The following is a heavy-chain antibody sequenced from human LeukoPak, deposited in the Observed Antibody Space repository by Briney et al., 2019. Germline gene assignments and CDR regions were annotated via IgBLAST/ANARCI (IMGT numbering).Heavy chain of an antibody. Sequence: ASVKVSCKASGYTFISYGVSWVRQAPGQGLEWMGWISTYGGSTNYEQKLQGRVTVATDTSTSTVYMELRSLRSDDTAVYYCARPNTEATGYYFDYWGQGTLVTVSS. CDR2: ISTYGGST. J-gene: IGHJ4*02. D-gene: IGHD1-1*01. CDR1: GYTFISYG. V-gene: IGHV1-18*01. CDR3: ARPNTEATGYYFDY.